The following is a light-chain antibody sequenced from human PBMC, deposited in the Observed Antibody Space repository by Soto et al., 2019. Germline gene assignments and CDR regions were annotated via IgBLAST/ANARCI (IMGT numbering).Light chain of an antibody. CDR1: SSDVGGYNY. Sequence: QSVLTQPASVSGSPGQSITISCTGTSSDVGGYNYDSWYQHHPGKAPKLIIFEVSDRPSGVSNRFSGSKSGNTASLTISGLQAEDEADYYCSSYMSSSTLEVFGTGTKVTVL. CDR3: SSYMSSSTLEV. V-gene: IGLV2-14*01. CDR2: EVS. J-gene: IGLJ1*01.